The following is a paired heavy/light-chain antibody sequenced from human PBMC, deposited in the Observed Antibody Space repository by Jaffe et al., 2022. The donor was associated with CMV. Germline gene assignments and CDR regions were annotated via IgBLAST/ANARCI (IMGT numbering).Heavy chain of an antibody. CDR3: ARHAYCGADCNLFRSPFNV. V-gene: IGHV4-39*01. J-gene: IGHJ3*01. Sequence: QLQLQESGPGLVKPSETLSLTCTVSGDSISSTSYYWGWIRQPPGKGLEWIGSIYYSGSTYYSPSLKSRVTISVDTSKNQFSLKLTSVTAADTAVYYCARHAYCGADCNLFRSPFNVWGRGTMVTVSS. D-gene: IGHD2-21*02. CDR1: GDSISSTSYY. CDR2: IYYSGST.
Light chain of an antibody. CDR3: HQYSSSWT. J-gene: IGKJ1*01. V-gene: IGKV1-5*03. CDR2: KAS. CDR1: QSISRW. Sequence: DIQMTQSPSTLSASVGDRVTITCRASQSISRWLAWYQQKPGKVPKVLIYKASLLESGVPSRFNGSGSGTEFTLTISSLQPDDFATYYCHQYSSSWTFGQGTKVEIK.